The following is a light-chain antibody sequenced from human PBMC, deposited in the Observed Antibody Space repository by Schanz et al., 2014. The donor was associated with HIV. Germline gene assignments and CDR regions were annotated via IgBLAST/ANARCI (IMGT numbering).Light chain of an antibody. CDR1: QSVSSDY. CDR2: GAS. V-gene: IGKV3-20*01. Sequence: EIVLTQSPGTLSLSPGERATLSCRASQSVSSDYFAWYQQKSGQAPRLLIYGASNRATGIPDRFSGSGSGTDFTLTISRVEPEDYAVYYCQQYGSLPWTFGQGTKVEVK. J-gene: IGKJ1*01. CDR3: QQYGSLPWT.